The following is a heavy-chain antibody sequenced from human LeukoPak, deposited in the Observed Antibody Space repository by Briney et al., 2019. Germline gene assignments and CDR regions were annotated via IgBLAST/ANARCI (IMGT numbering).Heavy chain of an antibody. J-gene: IGHJ4*02. CDR1: GFTFSNYS. V-gene: IGHV3-23*01. Sequence: GGSLRLSCAASGFTFSNYSMNWVRQAPGKGLEWVSAISGSGDSTYYADSVKGRFTISRDNSKNTLYLQMNSLRAEDTAVYYCAKDLTYYYGPDWGQGTLVTVSS. CDR3: AKDLTYYYGPD. CDR2: ISGSGDST. D-gene: IGHD3-10*01.